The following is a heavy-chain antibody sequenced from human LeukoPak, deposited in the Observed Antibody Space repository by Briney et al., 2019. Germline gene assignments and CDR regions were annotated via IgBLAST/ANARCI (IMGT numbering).Heavy chain of an antibody. Sequence: SGGSLRLSCAASGFTFSTYWMSWGRQAPGKGLEWVANIKQDGNEKYYVDSVKGRFTISRDNAKNSMYLQMNSLRAEDTAVYYCARVSSYGSGSYYNPWIDYWGQGTLVTVSS. CDR1: GFTFSTYW. CDR2: IKQDGNEK. D-gene: IGHD3-10*01. J-gene: IGHJ4*02. V-gene: IGHV3-7*01. CDR3: ARVSSYGSGSYYNPWIDY.